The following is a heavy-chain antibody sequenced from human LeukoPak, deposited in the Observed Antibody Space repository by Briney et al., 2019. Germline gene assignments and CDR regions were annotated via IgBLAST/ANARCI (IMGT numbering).Heavy chain of an antibody. V-gene: IGHV3-30*18. CDR1: GFTFSSYG. Sequence: GRSLRLSCAASGFTFSSYGMHWVRQAPGKGLEWVAVISYDGSNKYYADSVKGRFTISRDDSKNTLYLQMNSLRAEDTAVYYCAKDQAGAVAAYYFDYWGQGTLVTVSS. D-gene: IGHD6-19*01. J-gene: IGHJ4*02. CDR3: AKDQAGAVAAYYFDY. CDR2: ISYDGSNK.